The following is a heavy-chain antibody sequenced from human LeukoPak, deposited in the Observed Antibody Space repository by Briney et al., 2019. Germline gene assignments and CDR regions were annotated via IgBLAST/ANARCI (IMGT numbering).Heavy chain of an antibody. CDR2: IYYSGST. D-gene: IGHD2-15*01. J-gene: IGHJ4*02. CDR3: ARGGGHIDY. V-gene: IGHV4-39*07. Sequence: SETLSLTCTVSGGSISSSSYYWGWIRQPPGKGLEWIGSIYYSGSTYYNPSLKSRVTISVDTSKNQFSLKLSSVTAADTAVYYCARGGGHIDYWGQGTLVTVSS. CDR1: GGSISSSSYY.